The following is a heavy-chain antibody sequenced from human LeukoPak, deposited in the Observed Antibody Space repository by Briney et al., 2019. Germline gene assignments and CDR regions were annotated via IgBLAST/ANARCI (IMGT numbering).Heavy chain of an antibody. CDR2: IYTTGST. CDR3: ARQTGSGLFILP. Sequence: SETLSLTCTVSGGSISSGSYYWSWIRQPAGKGLEWIGRIYTTGSTNYNPSLKSRVTISVDTSKNQFSLKLSSVTAADTAVYYCARQTGSGLFILPGGQGTLVTVSS. V-gene: IGHV4-61*02. CDR1: GGSISSGSYY. J-gene: IGHJ4*02. D-gene: IGHD3/OR15-3a*01.